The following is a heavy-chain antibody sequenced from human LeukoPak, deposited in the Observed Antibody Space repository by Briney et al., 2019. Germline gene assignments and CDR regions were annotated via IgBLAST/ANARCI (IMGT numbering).Heavy chain of an antibody. J-gene: IGHJ2*01. CDR3: ARADLYSSSWYVGWYFDL. CDR2: IYHSGST. Sequence: PSETLSLTCTVSGYSISSGYYWGWIRQPPGKGLEWIGEIYHSGSTNYNPSLKSRVTISVDKSKNQFSLKLSSVTAADTAVYYCARADLYSSSWYVGWYFDLWGRGTLVTISS. D-gene: IGHD6-13*01. CDR1: GYSISSGYY. V-gene: IGHV4-38-2*02.